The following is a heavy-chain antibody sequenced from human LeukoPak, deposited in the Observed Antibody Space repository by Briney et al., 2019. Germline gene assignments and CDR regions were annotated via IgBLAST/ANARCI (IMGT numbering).Heavy chain of an antibody. CDR1: GYTFTRYY. Sequence: ASVKVSCKASGYTFTRYYMLWGPRAPGQGLKWRGRINPKSGGTDCAPKCQGRGTVTPDTAISPAYMELSRLRSDDTAVYYCARDQGGVVVIHWGQGTLVTGSS. V-gene: IGHV1-2*06. CDR2: INPKSGGT. CDR3: ARDQGGVVVIH. D-gene: IGHD3-22*01. J-gene: IGHJ4*02.